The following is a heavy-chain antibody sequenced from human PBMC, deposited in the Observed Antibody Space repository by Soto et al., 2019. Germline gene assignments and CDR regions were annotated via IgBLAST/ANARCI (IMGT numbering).Heavy chain of an antibody. J-gene: IGHJ6*02. CDR3: ARGQRYPGDYYYGMDV. D-gene: IGHD3-9*01. CDR1: GYTFTGYY. CDR2: INPNSGGT. V-gene: IGHV1-2*04. Sequence: ASVKVSCKASGYTFTGYYMHWVRQAPGQGLEWMGWINPNSGGTNYAQKFQGWVTMTRDTSISTAYMELSRLRSDDTAVYYCARGQRYPGDYYYGMDVWGQGPTVTVSS.